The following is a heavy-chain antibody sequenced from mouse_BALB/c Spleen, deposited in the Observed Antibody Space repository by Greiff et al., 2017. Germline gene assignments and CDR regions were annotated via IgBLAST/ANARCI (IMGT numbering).Heavy chain of an antibody. CDR1: GYTFTSYW. D-gene: IGHD1-1*01. Sequence: QVHVKQSGAELAKPGASVKMSCKASGYTFTSYWMHWVKQRPGQGLEWIGYINPSTGYTEYNQKFKDKATLTADKSSSTAYMQLSSLTSEDSAVYYCARDGSPDYWGQGTTLTVSS. V-gene: IGHV1-7*01. CDR3: ARDGSPDY. J-gene: IGHJ2*01. CDR2: INPSTGYT.